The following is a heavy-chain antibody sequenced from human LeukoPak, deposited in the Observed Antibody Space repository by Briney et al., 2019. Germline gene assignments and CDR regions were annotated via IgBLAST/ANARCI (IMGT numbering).Heavy chain of an antibody. CDR2: MFFTGDT. Sequence: PSETLSLTCTASGGSISSHYWAWLRQPPGKGLEWIGWMFFTGDTNSHPSLKSRVTISVDHSKNQFSLKLTSVTAADTAVYYCAKEGNDYGANSIDYWGQGTLVTVSS. CDR1: GGSISSHY. CDR3: AKEGNDYGANSIDY. D-gene: IGHD4-23*01. J-gene: IGHJ4*02. V-gene: IGHV4-59*11.